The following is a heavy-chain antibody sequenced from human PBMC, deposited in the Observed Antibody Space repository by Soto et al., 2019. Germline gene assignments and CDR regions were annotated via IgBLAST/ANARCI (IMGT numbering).Heavy chain of an antibody. D-gene: IGHD2-15*01. Sequence: PGESLKISCKGSGYSFTSYWIGWVRQMPGKGLEWMGIIYPGDSDTRYSPSFQGQVTISADKSISTAYLQWSSLKASDTAMYYCARHLVYCSGGSCYMGGYYYGMDVWGQGTTVTVSS. V-gene: IGHV5-51*01. CDR3: ARHLVYCSGGSCYMGGYYYGMDV. J-gene: IGHJ6*02. CDR1: GYSFTSYW. CDR2: IYPGDSDT.